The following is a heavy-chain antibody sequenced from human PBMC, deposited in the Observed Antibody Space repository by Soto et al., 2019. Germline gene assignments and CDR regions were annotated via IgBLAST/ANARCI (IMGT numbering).Heavy chain of an antibody. J-gene: IGHJ4*02. V-gene: IGHV1-69*05. CDR1: GGTFSSYA. CDR2: IIPIFGTA. D-gene: IGHD4-17*01. CDR3: ARGYHDYGDNGVY. Sequence: GASVKVSCKASGGTFSSYAISWVRQAPGQGLEWMGGIIPIFGTANYAQKFQGRFTISRDNSKNTLYLQMNSLRAEDTAVYYCARGYHDYGDNGVYWGQGTLVTVSS.